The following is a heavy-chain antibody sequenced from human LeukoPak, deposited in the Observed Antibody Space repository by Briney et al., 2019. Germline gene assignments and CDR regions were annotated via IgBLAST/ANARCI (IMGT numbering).Heavy chain of an antibody. V-gene: IGHV5-51*01. CDR1: GYSFTSYW. D-gene: IGHD3-22*01. CDR3: ARGTQFYYDSKGYRSEYFQY. CDR2: IYPGDSDT. J-gene: IGHJ1*01. Sequence: GAPLKISCKGSGYSFTSYWIGWVRQLPGKGLEWMGIIYPGDSDTRYSPSFQGQVTIPADKSIRTAYLQWSSLKASDTAMYYCARGTQFYYDSKGYRSEYFQYWGQGTLVTVSS.